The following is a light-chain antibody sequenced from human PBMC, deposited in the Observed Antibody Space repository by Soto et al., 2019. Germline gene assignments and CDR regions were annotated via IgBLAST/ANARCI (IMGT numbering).Light chain of an antibody. J-gene: IGKJ3*01. CDR1: QSISAY. V-gene: IGKV1-39*01. Sequence: DIQMTQSPSSMSASVGDRVTITCPASQSISAYLNWYQQKPGKAPKLLIYAASSLQSGVPSRFSGSGSGTDFTLTISSLQPEDFATYYCQESYSTPSVTFGPGTKVDIK. CDR2: AAS. CDR3: QESYSTPSVT.